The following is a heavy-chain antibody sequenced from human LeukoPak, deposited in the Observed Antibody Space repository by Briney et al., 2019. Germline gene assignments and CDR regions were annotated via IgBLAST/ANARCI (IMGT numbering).Heavy chain of an antibody. V-gene: IGHV3-21*01. D-gene: IGHD2-21*02. Sequence: GALRLSCAASGFTFSSYAMSWVRQAPGKGLEWVSSISSSSSYIYYADSVKGRFTISRDNAKNSLYLQMNSLRAEDTAVYYCARGHIVVVTAAFDIWGQGTMVTVSS. CDR3: ARGHIVVVTAAFDI. CDR2: ISSSSSYI. CDR1: GFTFSSYA. J-gene: IGHJ3*02.